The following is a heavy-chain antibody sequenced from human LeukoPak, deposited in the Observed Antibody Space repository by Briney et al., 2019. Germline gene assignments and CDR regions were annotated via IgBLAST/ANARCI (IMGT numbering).Heavy chain of an antibody. J-gene: IGHJ4*02. CDR2: IYHSGST. CDR3: ARGTLGSGSYLGRYYFDY. D-gene: IGHD3-10*01. Sequence: SETLSLTCAVSGGSISSSNWWSWVRQPPGKGLEWIGEIYHSGSTNYNPSLKSRVTMSVDTSKNQFSLKLSSVTAADTAVYYCARGTLGSGSYLGRYYFDYWGQGTLVTVSS. CDR1: GGSISSSNW. V-gene: IGHV4-4*02.